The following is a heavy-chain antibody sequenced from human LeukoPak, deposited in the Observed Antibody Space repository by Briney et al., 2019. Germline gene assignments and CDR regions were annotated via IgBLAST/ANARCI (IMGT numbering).Heavy chain of an antibody. D-gene: IGHD3-22*01. CDR3: ARETHYDSSGYYYFDY. J-gene: IGHJ4*02. CDR1: GFTVSSNY. Sequence: PGGSLRLSCAASGFTVSSNYMSWVRQAPGKGLEWVSVIYSGGSTYYADSVKGRFTISRNNYKTTMYIKVTSLRAEDTAVYYCARETHYDSSGYYYFDYWGQGTLVTVSS. V-gene: IGHV3-66*02. CDR2: IYSGGST.